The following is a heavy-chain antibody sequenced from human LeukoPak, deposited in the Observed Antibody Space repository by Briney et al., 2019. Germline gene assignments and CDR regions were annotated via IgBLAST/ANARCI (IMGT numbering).Heavy chain of an antibody. CDR1: GGSISSSSYY. CDR2: IYYSGST. D-gene: IGHD6-13*01. CDR3: ARDPGYSSSWYFFDY. J-gene: IGHJ4*02. Sequence: PSETLSLTCTVPGGSISSSSYYWGWIRQPPGKGLEWIGSIYYSGSTYYNPSLKSRVTISVDTSKNQFSLKLSSVTAADTAVYYCARDPGYSSSWYFFDYWGQGTLVTVSS. V-gene: IGHV4-39*07.